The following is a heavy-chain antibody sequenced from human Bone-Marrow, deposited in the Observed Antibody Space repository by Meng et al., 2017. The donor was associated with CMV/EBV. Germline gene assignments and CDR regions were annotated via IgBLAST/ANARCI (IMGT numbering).Heavy chain of an antibody. CDR3: ARHGRPCSTGCLEFDW. V-gene: IGHV5-51*01. D-gene: IGHD2-2*01. J-gene: IGHJ4*02. CDR1: GFTFSTFE. CDR2: IYPGGSKT. Sequence: GESLKISCKGSGFTFSTFEIAWVRQMPGKGLEWVALIYPGGSKTRYSPSFEGQVTISADWSANIAYLQWTSLKASDTAIYYCARHGRPCSTGCLEFDWWGRGKLVTVSS.